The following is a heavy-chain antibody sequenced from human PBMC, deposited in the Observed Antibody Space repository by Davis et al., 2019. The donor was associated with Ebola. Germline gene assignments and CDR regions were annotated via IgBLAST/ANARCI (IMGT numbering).Heavy chain of an antibody. CDR3: ARDRVTIFQHDWYFDL. J-gene: IGHJ2*01. D-gene: IGHD3-3*01. V-gene: IGHV1-69*10. Sequence: SVKVSCKASAGTFSSYAISWVRQAPGQGFEWMGGIIPILGIANYAQKFQGRVTITADESTSTAYMELSSLRSEDTAVYYCARDRVTIFQHDWYFDLWGRGTLVTVSS. CDR1: AGTFSSYA. CDR2: IIPILGIA.